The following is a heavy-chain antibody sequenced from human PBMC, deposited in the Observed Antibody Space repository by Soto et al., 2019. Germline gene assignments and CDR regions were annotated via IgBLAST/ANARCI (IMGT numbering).Heavy chain of an antibody. V-gene: IGHV3-7*03. CDR2: IAQDESER. D-gene: IGHD1-1*01. CDR1: GFTFSNYW. CDR3: AKFGMATTKRSPPYYIDY. Sequence: QPGGSLRLSCAASGFTFSNYWMTWVRQAPGKGLEWVANIAQDESERNYLDSVKGRFTFSRDNSKNTLYLQMNSLRAEDTAVYYCAKFGMATTKRSPPYYIDYWGQGALVTVSS. J-gene: IGHJ4*02.